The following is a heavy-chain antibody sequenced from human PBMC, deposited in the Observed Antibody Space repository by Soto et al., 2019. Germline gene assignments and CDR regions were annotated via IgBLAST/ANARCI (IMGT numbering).Heavy chain of an antibody. CDR2: ISGSGGST. V-gene: IGHV3-23*01. CDR3: AGTTARPLYYYYGMDV. D-gene: IGHD6-6*01. Sequence: GESLKISCAASGFTFSSYAMSWVRQAPGKGLEWVSAISGSGGSTYYADSVKGRFTISRDNSKNTLYLQMNSLRAEDTAVYYCAGTTARPLYYYYGMDVWGQGTTVTVSS. CDR1: GFTFSSYA. J-gene: IGHJ6*02.